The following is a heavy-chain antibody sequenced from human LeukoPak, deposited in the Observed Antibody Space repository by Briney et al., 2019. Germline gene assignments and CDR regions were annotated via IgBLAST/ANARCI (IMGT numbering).Heavy chain of an antibody. V-gene: IGHV4-30-4*01. CDR1: DGSLSSGSYY. Sequence: PSETLSLTCVVSDGSLSSGSYYWTWIRQPPGKGLEWIGYIFYNGSTCYNPSLKSRLTKSVDTSKNQFSLRLRSVTAADTAVYFCAREGCSWYPEYNWFDPWGQGTLVTVSS. CDR2: IFYNGST. D-gene: IGHD6-13*01. J-gene: IGHJ5*01. CDR3: AREGCSWYPEYNWFDP.